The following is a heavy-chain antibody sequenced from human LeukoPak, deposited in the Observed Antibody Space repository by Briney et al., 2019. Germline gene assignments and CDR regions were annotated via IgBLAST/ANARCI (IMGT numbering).Heavy chain of an antibody. CDR2: ISSSSNYI. J-gene: IGHJ3*02. V-gene: IGHV3-21*01. Sequence: GGSLRLPCAACGFPFSIYNMNWVRQAPGKGLECVSSISSSSNYIYYADSVKGRFTISRDNAKNSLYLQMNSLRAEDTDVYYCARDVGASAPDAFDIWGQGTMVTV. CDR3: ARDVGASAPDAFDI. D-gene: IGHD1-26*01. CDR1: GFPFSIYN.